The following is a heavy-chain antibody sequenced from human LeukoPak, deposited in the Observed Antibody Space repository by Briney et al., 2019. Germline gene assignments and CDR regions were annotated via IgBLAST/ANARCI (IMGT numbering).Heavy chain of an antibody. CDR2: MNPNSGNT. V-gene: IGHV1-8*01. Sequence: GASVKVSCKASGYTFTSYDINWVRQATGQGLEWMGWMNPNSGNTGYAQKFQGRVTMTRNTSISTAYMELSSLRSEDTAVYYCARGLTIFGVVNYYYMDVWGKGTTVTVSS. CDR1: GYTFTSYD. CDR3: ARGLTIFGVVNYYYMDV. J-gene: IGHJ6*03. D-gene: IGHD3-3*01.